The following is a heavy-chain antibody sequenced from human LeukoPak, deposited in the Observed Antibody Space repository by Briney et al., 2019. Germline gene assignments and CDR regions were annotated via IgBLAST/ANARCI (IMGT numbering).Heavy chain of an antibody. D-gene: IGHD2-2*02. V-gene: IGHV3-7*01. J-gene: IGHJ4*02. CDR2: ILPDGSQK. Sequence: GGSLRLSCVASDFTFDFYWMTWVRQAPGKGLEWLANILPDGSQKYYVDSVKGRFTISRDNPKNSLYLQINNLRAEDTAVYYCGRLAHNAWYTIDFWGQGTLVTVSS. CDR3: GRLAHNAWYTIDF. CDR1: DFTFDFYW.